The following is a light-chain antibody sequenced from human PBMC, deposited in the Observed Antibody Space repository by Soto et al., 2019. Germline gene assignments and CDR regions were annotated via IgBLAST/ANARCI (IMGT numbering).Light chain of an antibody. CDR1: QSVNSFY. J-gene: IGKJ5*01. CDR3: QHYDSLPIT. Sequence: EIVLTQSPGTLSLSPGERATLSCRASQSVNSFYLAWFQQKPGQAPRLLIYGASTRATGIPDRFSGSGSGTDFILTINRLEPEDFAVFYCQHYDSLPITFGQGTRLEIK. V-gene: IGKV3-20*01. CDR2: GAS.